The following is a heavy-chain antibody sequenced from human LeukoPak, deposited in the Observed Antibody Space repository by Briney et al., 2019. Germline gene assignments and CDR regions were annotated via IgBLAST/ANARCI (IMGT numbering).Heavy chain of an antibody. CDR3: ARDLNRYWELSRNAFDI. Sequence: KTSETLSLTCTVSGGSISSYYWSWIRQPAGKGLEWIGRIYTSGSTNYNPSLKSRVTMSVDTSKNQFSLKLSSVTAADTAVYYCARDLNRYWELSRNAFDIWGQGTMVTVSS. CDR2: IYTSGST. V-gene: IGHV4-4*07. J-gene: IGHJ3*02. CDR1: GGSISSYY. D-gene: IGHD1-26*01.